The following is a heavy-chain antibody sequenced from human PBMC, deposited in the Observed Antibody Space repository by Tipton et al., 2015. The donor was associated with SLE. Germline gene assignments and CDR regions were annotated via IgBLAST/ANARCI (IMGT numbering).Heavy chain of an antibody. V-gene: IGHV4-39*01. CDR3: ARVLGIRVFQT. D-gene: IGHD7-27*01. CDR2: IYYNGNT. CDR1: GASLSSSDYN. Sequence: TLSLTCTVSGASLSSSDYNWDWVRQPPGEGLEWIGSIYYNGNTYYSPTLDSRVTIFLDTSKNQFSLKLSSVTAADTAVYYCARVLGIRVFQTWGQGTMVTVSS. J-gene: IGHJ3*01.